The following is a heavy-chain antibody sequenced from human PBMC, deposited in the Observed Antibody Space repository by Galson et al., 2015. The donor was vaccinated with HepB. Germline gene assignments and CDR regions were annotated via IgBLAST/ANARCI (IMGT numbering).Heavy chain of an antibody. CDR1: GFTFSSYG. D-gene: IGHD3-22*01. J-gene: IGHJ3*02. CDR2: IWYDGSNK. V-gene: IGHV3-33*01. Sequence: SLRLSCAASGFTFSSYGMHWVRQAPGKGLEWVAVIWYDGSNKYYADSVKGRFTISRDNSKNTLYLQMNSLRAEDTAVYYCARARYYDSSGYPIWGQGTMVTVSS. CDR3: ARARYYDSSGYPI.